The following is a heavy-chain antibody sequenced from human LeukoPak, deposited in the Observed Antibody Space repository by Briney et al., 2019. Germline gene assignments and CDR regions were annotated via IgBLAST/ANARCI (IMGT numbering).Heavy chain of an antibody. CDR3: AKDTGTPGRFDY. J-gene: IGHJ4*02. CDR1: GFTFSSYG. D-gene: IGHD1-1*01. CDR2: ISGSGGST. Sequence: GGSLRLSCAASGFTFSSYGMHWVRQAPGKGLEWVSAISGSGGSTYYADSVKGRFTISRDNSKNTLYLQMNSLRAEDTAVYYCAKDTGTPGRFDYWGQGTLVTVSS. V-gene: IGHV3-23*01.